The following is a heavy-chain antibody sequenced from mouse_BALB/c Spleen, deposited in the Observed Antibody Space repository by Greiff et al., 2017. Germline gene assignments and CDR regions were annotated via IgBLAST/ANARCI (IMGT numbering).Heavy chain of an antibody. CDR3: ARSDYGSSYRYFDV. D-gene: IGHD1-1*01. CDR2: IDPSDSYT. V-gene: IGHV1-69*02. Sequence: VQLQQSGAELVKPGASVKLSCKASGYTFTSYWMHWVKQRPGQGLEWIGEIDPSDSYTNYNQKFKGKATLTVDKSSSTAYMQLSSLTSEDSAVYYCARSDYGSSYRYFDVWGAGTTVTVSS. J-gene: IGHJ1*01. CDR1: GYTFTSYW.